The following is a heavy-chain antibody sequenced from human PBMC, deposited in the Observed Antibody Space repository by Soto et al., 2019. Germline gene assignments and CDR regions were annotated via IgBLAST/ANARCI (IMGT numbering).Heavy chain of an antibody. D-gene: IGHD1-26*01. V-gene: IGHV3-30*18. J-gene: IGHJ6*02. Sequence: QVQLMESGGGEVQPGASLRLSCVASGFTFSDYGLHWVLQAPGKGLACVALISADGSKRYFVDCVQGRLSIYRTNSKNTVSVEMNSVRGDDTSAYYWAKDRRQGDSGATGNGMDVWGHGTTVSVSS. CDR2: ISADGSKR. CDR3: AKDRRQGDSGATGNGMDV. CDR1: GFTFSDYG.